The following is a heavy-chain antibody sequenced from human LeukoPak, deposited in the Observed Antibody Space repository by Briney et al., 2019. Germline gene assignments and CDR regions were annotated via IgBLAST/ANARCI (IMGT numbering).Heavy chain of an antibody. CDR1: GGTFSSYA. CDR2: IIPIFGTA. Sequence: GSSVKVSCKASGGTFSSYATSWVRQAPGQGLEWMGRIIPIFGTANYAQKFQGRVTITADKSTSTAYMELSSLRSEDTAVYYCAREYYYDSSGYYYPDAFDIWGQGTMVTVSS. V-gene: IGHV1-69*06. J-gene: IGHJ3*02. D-gene: IGHD3-22*01. CDR3: AREYYYDSSGYYYPDAFDI.